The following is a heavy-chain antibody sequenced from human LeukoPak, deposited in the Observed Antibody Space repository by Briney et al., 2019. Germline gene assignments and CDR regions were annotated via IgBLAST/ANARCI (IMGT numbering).Heavy chain of an antibody. CDR1: GYTFTDYY. CDR2: LNPNSGGT. J-gene: IGHJ6*02. D-gene: IGHD6-13*01. V-gene: IGHV1-2*02. Sequence: ASVKVSCKASGYTFTDYYMHWVRQAPGQGLEWMGWLNPNSGGTNYAQKSQGRVTMTTDTSISTAYMEVSRLRSDDTAVYYCARVRIGQQLDKYYYYAMNVWGQGTTVTVSS. CDR3: ARVRIGQQLDKYYYYAMNV.